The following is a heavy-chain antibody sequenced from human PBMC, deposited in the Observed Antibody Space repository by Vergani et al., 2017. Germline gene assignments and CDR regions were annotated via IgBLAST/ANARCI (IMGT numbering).Heavy chain of an antibody. CDR1: GYTFSNYY. CDR3: ARGDFGILTGYRY. Sequence: QVQVVQSGAEVKKSGASVKVSCKTSGYTFSNYYMHWVRQAPGQELEWMGIINPSGGHTNYAQQFQGRVTMTRDTSTSTVYMELSSLRSEDKAIYYCARGDFGILTGYRYWGQGTLVTVSA. J-gene: IGHJ4*02. D-gene: IGHD3-9*01. CDR2: INPSGGHT. V-gene: IGHV1-46*03.